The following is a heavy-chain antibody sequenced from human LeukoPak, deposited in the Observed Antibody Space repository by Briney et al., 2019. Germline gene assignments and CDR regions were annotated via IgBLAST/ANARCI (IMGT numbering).Heavy chain of an antibody. CDR2: IYTSGST. V-gene: IGHV4-4*07. CDR3: ARAPLSSGGSSYYYYYGMDV. CDR1: GGSISSYY. D-gene: IGHD2-15*01. Sequence: SETLSLTCTVSGGSISSYYWSWIRQPAGKGLEWIGRIYTSGSTNYNPSLKSRVTISVDTSKNQFSLKLSSVTAADTAVYYCARAPLSSGGSSYYYYYGMDVWGQGTTVTVSS. J-gene: IGHJ6*02.